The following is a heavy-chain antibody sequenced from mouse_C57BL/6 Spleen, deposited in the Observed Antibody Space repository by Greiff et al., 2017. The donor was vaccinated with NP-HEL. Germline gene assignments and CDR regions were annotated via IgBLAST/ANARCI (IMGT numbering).Heavy chain of an antibody. V-gene: IGHV1-50*01. D-gene: IGHD1-1*01. J-gene: IGHJ1*03. CDR1: GYTFTSYW. Sequence: QVQLQQPGAELVKPGASVKLSCKASGYTFTSYWMQWVKQRPGQGLEWIGEIDPSDSYTNYNQKFKGKATLTVDTSSSTAYMQLSSLTSEDSAVYYCASRVSYGSPRQAGGLDFEGWGTGATVTVSS. CDR3: ASRVSYGSPRQAGGLDFEG. CDR2: IDPSDSYT.